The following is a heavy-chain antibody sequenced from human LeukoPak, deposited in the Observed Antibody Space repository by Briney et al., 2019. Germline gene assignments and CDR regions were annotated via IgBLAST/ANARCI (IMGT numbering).Heavy chain of an antibody. J-gene: IGHJ5*01. CDR1: GFTFSIYA. CDR2: ITSRDGGT. CDR3: AKDRPNYYESNGDYYRRNGDS. Sequence: GGSLRLSCAASGFTFSIYAMSWVRQAPGKGLEGVSSITSRDGGTFYTDPVKDRFTISRDNSKNMLYLQMNSLRAEDTAIYYCAKDRPNYYESNGDYYRRNGDSWGQGTLVTVSS. D-gene: IGHD3-22*01. V-gene: IGHV3-23*01.